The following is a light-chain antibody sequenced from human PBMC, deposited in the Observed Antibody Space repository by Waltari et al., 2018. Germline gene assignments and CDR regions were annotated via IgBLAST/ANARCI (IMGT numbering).Light chain of an antibody. CDR2: AAS. CDR3: QQSYSTLLT. Sequence: DIQMTQSPSSLSASVGDRVTITCRASQSISSYLNWYQQKPGKAPKLLIYAASSLQSGVPSRFSGSGAGTDFTLTISSLQPEDFATYYWQQSYSTLLTFGGGTKVEIK. CDR1: QSISSY. V-gene: IGKV1-39*01. J-gene: IGKJ4*01.